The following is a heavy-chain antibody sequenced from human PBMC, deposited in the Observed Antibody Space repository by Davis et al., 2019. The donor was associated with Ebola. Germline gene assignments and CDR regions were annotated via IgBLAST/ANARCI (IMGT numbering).Heavy chain of an antibody. V-gene: IGHV3-23*01. D-gene: IGHD3-9*01. Sequence: GGSLRLSCAVSGGSISSGGYSWSWIRQPPGKGLEWVSAISGSGGSTYYADSVKGRFTISRDNSKNTLYLQMNSLRAEDTAVYYCAKWGLRYFDWLYRFDYWGQGTLVTVSS. J-gene: IGHJ4*02. CDR2: ISGSGGST. CDR3: AKWGLRYFDWLYRFDY. CDR1: GGSISSGGYS.